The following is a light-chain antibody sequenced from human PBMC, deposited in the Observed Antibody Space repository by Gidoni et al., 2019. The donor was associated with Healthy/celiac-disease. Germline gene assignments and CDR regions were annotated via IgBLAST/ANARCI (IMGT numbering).Light chain of an antibody. CDR3: QQSYSTLALT. CDR2: AAS. V-gene: IGKV1-39*01. Sequence: DIQMTQSPSSLSASVGDRVTITCRASQIISSYLHWYQQKPGKAPKLLIYAASSLKSGGPSRFSGSGSGRDFTLTISSLQAEDYATYYCQQSYSTLALTFXGXTKVEIK. J-gene: IGKJ4*01. CDR1: QIISSY.